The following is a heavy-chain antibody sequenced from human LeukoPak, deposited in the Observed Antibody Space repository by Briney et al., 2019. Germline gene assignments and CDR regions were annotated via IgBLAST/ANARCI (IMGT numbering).Heavy chain of an antibody. CDR1: GGPITEYY. D-gene: IGHD1-26*01. Sequence: SETLSLTCSVSGGPITEYYWSWIRQPPGKGLEWIGYIYRTGSTNYSPSLKSRLTMSVDASRNQFSLKLVSVTAADTGVYYCARDRGTTGYYYLDSWGQGILVTVSS. J-gene: IGHJ4*02. CDR3: ARDRGTTGYYYLDS. CDR2: IYRTGST. V-gene: IGHV4-59*01.